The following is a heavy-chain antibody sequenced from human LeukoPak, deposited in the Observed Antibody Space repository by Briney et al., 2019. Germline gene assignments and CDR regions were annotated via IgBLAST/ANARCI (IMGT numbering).Heavy chain of an antibody. CDR2: IYWNDDK. CDR1: GFSLRTTGVG. Sequence: ASGPTLVNPTQTLTLTCSFSGFSLRTTGVGVGWIRQPPGKALEWLALIYWNDDKRYSPSLKSRLTITKDTSKNQVVLTMTNMDPVDTATYYCAHIVTSAPGYYFDYWGQGTLVTVSS. J-gene: IGHJ4*02. CDR3: AHIVTSAPGYYFDY. V-gene: IGHV2-5*01. D-gene: IGHD2-21*01.